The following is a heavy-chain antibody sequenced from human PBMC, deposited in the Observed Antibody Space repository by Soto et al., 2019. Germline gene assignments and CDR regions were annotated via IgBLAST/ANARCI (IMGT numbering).Heavy chain of an antibody. J-gene: IGHJ5*02. Sequence: ASVKVSCKASGGTFSSYAISWVRQAPGQGLEWMGGIIANYGTTNYAQKLQGRVTMTTDTSTSTAYMELRSLRSDDTAVYYCARIAVAGSWFDPWGQGTLVTV. CDR2: IIANYGTT. CDR1: GGTFSSYA. D-gene: IGHD6-19*01. V-gene: IGHV1-18*01. CDR3: ARIAVAGSWFDP.